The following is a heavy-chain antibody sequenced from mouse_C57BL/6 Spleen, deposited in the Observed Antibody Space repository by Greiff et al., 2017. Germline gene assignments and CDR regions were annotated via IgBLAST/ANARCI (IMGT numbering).Heavy chain of an antibody. D-gene: IGHD2-13*01. V-gene: IGHV1-58*01. J-gene: IGHJ4*01. Sequence: EVQLQQSGAELVRPGSSVKMSCKTSGYTFTSYCINWVKQRPGQGLEWIGYIYLGNGYTEYNEKFKGKATLTSDTSSSTAYMQLSSLTSEDSAIYCCAREGGDGRYAMDYWGQGTSVTVSS. CDR2: IYLGNGYT. CDR1: GYTFTSYC. CDR3: AREGGDGRYAMDY.